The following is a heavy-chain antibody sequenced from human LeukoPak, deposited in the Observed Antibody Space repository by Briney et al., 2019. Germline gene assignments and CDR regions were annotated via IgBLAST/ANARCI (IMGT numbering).Heavy chain of an antibody. V-gene: IGHV1-18*01. CDR2: ISAYNGNT. CDR1: GYTFTSYG. D-gene: IGHD3-22*01. Sequence: GASVKVSCKASGYTFTSYGISWVRQAPGQGLEWMGWISAYNGNTNYAQKLQGRVTMTTDTSTSTAYMELRSLRSDDTAVYYCARGFTYYYDSSGYPILGYWGQGTLVTVSS. J-gene: IGHJ4*02. CDR3: ARGFTYYYDSSGYPILGY.